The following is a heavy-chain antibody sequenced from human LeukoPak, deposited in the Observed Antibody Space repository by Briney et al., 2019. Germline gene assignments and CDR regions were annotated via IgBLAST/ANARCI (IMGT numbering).Heavy chain of an antibody. J-gene: IGHJ4*01. Sequence: PGGSLRLSCAASGFTFSNSAMGWVREAPGKGLGWGSTLSGSGITTYYADSVKGRFTISRDNSKNTLYLQINSLRAEDTAVYYCAKGIYSSGWSYFDYWGHGPLVTLPS. D-gene: IGHD6-19*01. CDR1: GFTFSNSA. CDR2: LSGSGITT. CDR3: AKGIYSSGWSYFDY. V-gene: IGHV3-23*01.